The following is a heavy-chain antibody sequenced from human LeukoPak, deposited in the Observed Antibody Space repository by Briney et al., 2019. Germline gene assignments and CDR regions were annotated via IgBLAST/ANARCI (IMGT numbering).Heavy chain of an antibody. Sequence: PSETLSLTCAVYGGSFSGYYWSWIRQPPGKGLEWIGEINHSGSTNYNPSLKSRVTISVDTSKNQFSLKLSSVTAADTAVYYCAREKYCSGGSCLDYWGLGTLVTVSS. J-gene: IGHJ4*02. CDR2: INHSGST. CDR3: AREKYCSGGSCLDY. V-gene: IGHV4-34*01. D-gene: IGHD2-15*01. CDR1: GGSFSGYY.